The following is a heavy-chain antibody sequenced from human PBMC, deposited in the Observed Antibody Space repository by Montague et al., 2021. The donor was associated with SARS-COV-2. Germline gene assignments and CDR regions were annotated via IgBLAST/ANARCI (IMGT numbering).Heavy chain of an antibody. CDR3: ARRRLREDYFDF. CDR2: VYYSGYT. V-gene: IGHV4-39*01. J-gene: IGHJ4*02. D-gene: IGHD4-17*01. Sequence: SETLSLTCTVSGDSVGSSDHYWGWIRQPPGKGLEWLGIVYYSGYTXYNPSVKGRVTISIDASKNQLSLKLNSLTATDTAIYHCARRRLREDYFDFWGQGTLLTVSS. CDR1: GDSVGSSDHY.